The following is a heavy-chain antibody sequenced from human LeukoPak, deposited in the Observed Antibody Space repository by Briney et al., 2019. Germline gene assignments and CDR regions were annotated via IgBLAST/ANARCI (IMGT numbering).Heavy chain of an antibody. CDR3: AHRLNYYDRAGYAWGLDV. CDR2: LSGSKGKT. CDR1: GFTLRSYW. J-gene: IGHJ6*02. Sequence: GGSLRLSCAASGFTLRSYWMTWARQAPGKGLEWVSALSGSKGKTYYADSVKGRFTISRDNSKNTLYLQMNSLRAEDTAVYYCAHRLNYYDRAGYAWGLDVWGQGTTVTVSS. D-gene: IGHD3-22*01. V-gene: IGHV3-23*01.